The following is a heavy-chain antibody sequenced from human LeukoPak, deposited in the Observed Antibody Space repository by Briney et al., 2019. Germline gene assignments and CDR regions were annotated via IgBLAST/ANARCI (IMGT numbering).Heavy chain of an antibody. Sequence: GGSPRLSCAASGFTFSSYGMSWVRQAPGKGLEWVSAISGSGGSTYYADSVKGRFTISRDNSKNTLYLQMNSLRAEDTAVYYCAARNYYDSHAFDIWGQGTMVTVSS. CDR1: GFTFSSYG. V-gene: IGHV3-23*01. D-gene: IGHD3-22*01. CDR3: AARNYYDSHAFDI. J-gene: IGHJ3*02. CDR2: ISGSGGST.